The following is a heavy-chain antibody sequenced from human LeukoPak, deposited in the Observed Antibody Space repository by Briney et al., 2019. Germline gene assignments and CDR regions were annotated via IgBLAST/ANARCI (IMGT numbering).Heavy chain of an antibody. D-gene: IGHD5-24*01. J-gene: IGHJ4*02. V-gene: IGHV4-59*05. CDR1: GGSISSYY. Sequence: SETLSLTCTVSGGSISSYYWSWIRQPPGKGLEWIGSIYYSGSTYYNPSLKSRVTISVDTSKNQFSLKLSSVTAADTAVYYCARREDGRYTIDYWGQGTLVTVSS. CDR2: IYYSGST. CDR3: ARREDGRYTIDY.